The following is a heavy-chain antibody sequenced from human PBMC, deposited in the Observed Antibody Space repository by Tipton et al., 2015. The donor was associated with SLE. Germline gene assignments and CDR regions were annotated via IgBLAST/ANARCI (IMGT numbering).Heavy chain of an antibody. V-gene: IGHV4-39*07. D-gene: IGHD1-26*01. J-gene: IGHJ4*02. CDR1: LGSITRSDHY. CDR3: ATQEGGSYYYFDY. Sequence: TLSLTCTASLGSITRSDHYWGWIRQPPEKGLEWIGSVYYSGTTYSNPSLKSRVTTSIDTSKNQFSLKLNSVTAADTAVYYCATQEGGSYYYFDYWGQGMLVTVSS. CDR2: VYYSGTT.